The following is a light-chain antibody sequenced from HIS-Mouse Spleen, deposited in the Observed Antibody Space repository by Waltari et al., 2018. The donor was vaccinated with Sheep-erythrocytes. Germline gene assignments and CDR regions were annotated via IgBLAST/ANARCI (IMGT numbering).Light chain of an antibody. V-gene: IGKV1-33*01. CDR2: DAS. Sequence: DIQMTQSPSSLSASVGDRVTITCQASQDISNYLNWYQQKPGKAPKLLIYDASNLETGVPSRLSGSGSGTDFTFTISSLQPEDIATYYCQQYVNLPLTFGGGTKVEIK. CDR1: QDISNY. CDR3: QQYVNLPLT. J-gene: IGKJ4*01.